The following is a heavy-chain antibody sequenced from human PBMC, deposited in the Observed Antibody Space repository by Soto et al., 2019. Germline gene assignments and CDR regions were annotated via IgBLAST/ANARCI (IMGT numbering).Heavy chain of an antibody. J-gene: IGHJ4*02. Sequence: GSLSLSCAASGFTFSSYWMHWVRQAPGKGLVHVSRIRGDGGYTDHAESVKGRFTISRDNAKNTLYLQMNSLRVEDTAVYYCGRDHYGFNSIDYWGQGTLVTVSS. V-gene: IGHV3-74*01. CDR3: GRDHYGFNSIDY. CDR2: IRGDGGYT. CDR1: GFTFSSYW. D-gene: IGHD4-17*01.